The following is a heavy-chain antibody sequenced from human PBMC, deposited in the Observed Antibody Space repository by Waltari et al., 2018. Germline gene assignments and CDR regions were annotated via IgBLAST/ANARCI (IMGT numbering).Heavy chain of an antibody. J-gene: IGHJ6*03. CDR1: GGTFSSYA. V-gene: IGHV1-2*06. D-gene: IGHD6-13*01. CDR3: ARGIAAAGTSPSYYYYMDV. CDR2: INPNSGGT. Sequence: QVQLVQSGAEVKKPGSSVKVSCKASGGTFSSYAISWVRQAPGQGLEWMGRINPNSGGTNYAQKFQGRVTMTRDTSISTAYMELSRLRSDDTAVYYCARGIAAAGTSPSYYYYMDVWGKGTTVTVSS.